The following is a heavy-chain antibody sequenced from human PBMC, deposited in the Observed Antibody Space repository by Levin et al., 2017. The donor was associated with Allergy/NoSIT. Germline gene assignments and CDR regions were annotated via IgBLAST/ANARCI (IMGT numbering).Heavy chain of an antibody. Sequence: GASVKVSCKASGYTFTSYDINWVRQATGQGLEWMGWMNPNSGNTGYAQKFQGRVTMTRNTSISTAYMELISLRSEDTAVYYCARGKDCSGGSCYGLRYFQYWGQGTLVTVSS. CDR3: ARGKDCSGGSCYGLRYFQY. D-gene: IGHD2-15*01. J-gene: IGHJ1*01. V-gene: IGHV1-8*01. CDR2: MNPNSGNT. CDR1: GYTFTSYD.